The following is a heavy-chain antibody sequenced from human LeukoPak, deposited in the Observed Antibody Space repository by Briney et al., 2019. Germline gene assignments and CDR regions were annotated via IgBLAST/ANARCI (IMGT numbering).Heavy chain of an antibody. Sequence: SETLSLTCTVPSGSISGYYWSWIRQPAGKGLEWIGRMYTSGNTYHNPSLQSRVTMSVDTSKNQLSLRLRSVTAADTAVYYCARVPRSYYYYYYMDVWGKGTTVTVSS. CDR1: SGSISGYY. CDR3: ARVPRSYYYYYYMDV. CDR2: MYTSGNT. J-gene: IGHJ6*03. V-gene: IGHV4-4*07.